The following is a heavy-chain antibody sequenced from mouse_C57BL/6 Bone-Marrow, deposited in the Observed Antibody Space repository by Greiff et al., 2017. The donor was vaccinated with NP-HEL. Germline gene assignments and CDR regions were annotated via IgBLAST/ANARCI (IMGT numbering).Heavy chain of an antibody. CDR2: IWRGGST. V-gene: IGHV2-5*01. CDR1: GFSLPSSG. Sequence: VNLVESGPGLVQPSQSLSITCTVSGFSLPSSGVHWVRQSPGKGLEWLGVIWRGGSTDYNAAFMSRLSITKDNSKSQVFFKMNSLQADDTAIYYCAKNPYYYGSSYWYFDVWGTGTTVTVSS. J-gene: IGHJ1*03. CDR3: AKNPYYYGSSYWYFDV. D-gene: IGHD1-1*01.